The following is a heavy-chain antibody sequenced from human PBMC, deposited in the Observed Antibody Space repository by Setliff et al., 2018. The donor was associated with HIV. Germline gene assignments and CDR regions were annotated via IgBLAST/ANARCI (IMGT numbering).Heavy chain of an antibody. CDR1: GFTFSSYA. CDR3: AKGCGGAGFCYYADY. V-gene: IGHV3-23*01. CDR2: ISGRGGST. D-gene: IGHD2-21*01. Sequence: LRLSCAASGFTFSSYAMSWVRQAPGKGLEWVSAISGRGGSTYYADSVKGRFTISRDNSKNTLYLHMNNLRGDDTAVYYCAKGCGGAGFCYYADYWGQGTVVTVSS. J-gene: IGHJ4*02.